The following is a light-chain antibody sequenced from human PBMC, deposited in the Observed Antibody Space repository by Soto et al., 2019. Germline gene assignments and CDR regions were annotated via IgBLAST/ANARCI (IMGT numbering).Light chain of an antibody. J-gene: IGKJ1*01. CDR2: KAS. CDR1: QSISSW. V-gene: IGKV1-5*03. CDR3: QQYYSDWT. Sequence: DIQMTQSPSTLSASVGDRVTITCRASQSISSWLAWYQQKPGTAPKLLIYKASSLQSGVPSRFSGSGSGTEFTLTISSLQPDDFATYYCQQYYSDWTFGQGDQGGY.